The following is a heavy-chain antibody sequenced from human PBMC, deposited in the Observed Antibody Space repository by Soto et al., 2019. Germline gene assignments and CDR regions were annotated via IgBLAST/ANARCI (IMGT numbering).Heavy chain of an antibody. CDR3: AREGDPYYGMDV. Sequence: LSLTCAISGDSVSSNSAALNWIRQSPSRGLEWLGRTYYRSKWYNDYAVSVKSRITINPDTSKDQFSLQLNSVTPEDTAVYYCAREGDPYYGMDVWGQGTTVTVSS. D-gene: IGHD3-10*01. CDR2: TYYRSKWYN. J-gene: IGHJ6*02. CDR1: GDSVSSNSAA. V-gene: IGHV6-1*01.